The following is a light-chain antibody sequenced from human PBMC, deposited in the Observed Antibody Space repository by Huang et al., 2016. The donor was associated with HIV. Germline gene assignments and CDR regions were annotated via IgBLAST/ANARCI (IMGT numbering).Light chain of an antibody. J-gene: IGKJ1*01. V-gene: IGKV3-15*01. CDR1: QSVSNN. CDR2: DAF. CDR3: QHYNEWPPWT. Sequence: EIVMTQSPAAVSVSPGERATLSCRASQSVSNNLAWYQHKSGQAPRRLIYDAFIRATGIPPRFSGSGSGTEFTLTVSSVQSEDVAVYYCQHYNEWPPWTFGQGTKVEIK.